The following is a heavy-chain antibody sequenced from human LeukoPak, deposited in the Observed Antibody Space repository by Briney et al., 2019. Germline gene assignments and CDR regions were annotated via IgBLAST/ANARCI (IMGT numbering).Heavy chain of an antibody. V-gene: IGHV3-30*18. CDR3: AKPYGDYLWIDY. D-gene: IGHD4-17*01. J-gene: IGHJ4*02. CDR2: ISYDGSNK. Sequence: PGGSLRLSCAASGFTFSSYGMHWVRQAPGKGLEWVAVISYDGSNKYYADSVKGRFTISRDNSKNTLYLQMNSLRAEDTAEYYCAKPYGDYLWIDYWAREPWSPSPQ. CDR1: GFTFSSYG.